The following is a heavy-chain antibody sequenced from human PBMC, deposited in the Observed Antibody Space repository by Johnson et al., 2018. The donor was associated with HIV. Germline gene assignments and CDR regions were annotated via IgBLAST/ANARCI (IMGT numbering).Heavy chain of an antibody. Sequence: QVQLVESGGGVVQPGKSLTLSCVASGLSFSNFGIHWVRQAPGKGPEWVAVISYDGSNKYYADSVKCRFTISRDNSKNTLYLQMNSLRAEDTAVYYCASDWGSRHAFDVWGQGTMVTVSS. J-gene: IGHJ3*01. D-gene: IGHD7-27*01. CDR2: ISYDGSNK. CDR1: GLSFSNFG. CDR3: ASDWGSRHAFDV. V-gene: IGHV3-30*03.